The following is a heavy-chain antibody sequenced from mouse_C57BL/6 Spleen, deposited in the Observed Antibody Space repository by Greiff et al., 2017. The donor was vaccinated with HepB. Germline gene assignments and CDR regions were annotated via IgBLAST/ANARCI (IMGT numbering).Heavy chain of an antibody. Sequence: QVQLQQPGTELVKPGASVKLSYKASGYTFTSYWMHWVKQRPGQGLEWIGNINPSNGGTNYNEKFKSKATLTVDKSSSTAYMQLSSLTSEDSAVYYCARLSVYYYAMDYWGQGTSVTVSS. J-gene: IGHJ4*01. V-gene: IGHV1-53*01. CDR3: ARLSVYYYAMDY. CDR2: INPSNGGT. CDR1: GYTFTSYW.